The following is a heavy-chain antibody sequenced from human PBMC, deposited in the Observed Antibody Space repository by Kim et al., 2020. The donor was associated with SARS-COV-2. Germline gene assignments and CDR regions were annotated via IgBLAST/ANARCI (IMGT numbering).Heavy chain of an antibody. D-gene: IGHD3-3*01. V-gene: IGHV1-2*06. CDR2: INPNSGGT. Sequence: ASVKVSCKASGYTFTGYYMHWVRQAPGQGLEWMGRINPNSGGTNYARKFQGRVTMTRDTSISTAYMELSRLRSDDTAVYYCARDRNTIFGVVFIPDRYAMDVWGQGTTVTVSS. CDR3: ARDRNTIFGVVFIPDRYAMDV. CDR1: GYTFTGYY. J-gene: IGHJ6*02.